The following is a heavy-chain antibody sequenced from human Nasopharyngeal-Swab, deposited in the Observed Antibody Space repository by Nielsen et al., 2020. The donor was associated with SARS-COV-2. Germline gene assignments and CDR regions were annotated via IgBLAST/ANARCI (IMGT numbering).Heavy chain of an antibody. V-gene: IGHV1-2*02. J-gene: IGHJ3*02. Sequence: ASVKVSCKASGYTFTGHYIHWVRQAPGQGLVWMGWINPNSGGTNYAQKFQGRVSMTRDTSISTAYMELSRLRSDDTAVYYCALGLELLWPTKDAFDIWGQGTMVSISS. CDR1: GYTFTGHY. CDR3: ALGLELLWPTKDAFDI. D-gene: IGHD3-10*01. CDR2: INPNSGGT.